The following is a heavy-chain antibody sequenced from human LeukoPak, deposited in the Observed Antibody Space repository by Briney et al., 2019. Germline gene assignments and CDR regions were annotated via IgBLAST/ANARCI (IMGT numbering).Heavy chain of an antibody. CDR1: GDSVSNNSGA. V-gene: IGHV6-1*01. D-gene: IGHD2-2*03. Sequence: PSQTLSLTCAISGDSVSNNSGAWNWIRQSPWRGLEWLGRTYYRSKWYNDYAVSVKSRITINPDTSKNQFSPQLDSVTPEDTAVDYCASGIGSFDYWGQGTLVTVSS. J-gene: IGHJ4*02. CDR3: ASGIGSFDY. CDR2: TYYRSKWYN.